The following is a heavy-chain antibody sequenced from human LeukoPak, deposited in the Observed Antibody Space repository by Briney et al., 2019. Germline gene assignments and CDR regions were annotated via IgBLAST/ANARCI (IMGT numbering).Heavy chain of an antibody. Sequence: QPGGSLRLSCAASGFTFSRKTMNRVRQAPGKGLEWVSYISSDGGTIYYADSVRGRFTISRDNAKNSLYLQMNSLRAEDTAVYYCAKFQLQLWFQPIHYYYGMDVWGQGTTVTVSS. CDR1: GFTFSRKT. V-gene: IGHV3-48*01. CDR2: ISSDGGTI. J-gene: IGHJ6*02. D-gene: IGHD5-18*01. CDR3: AKFQLQLWFQPIHYYYGMDV.